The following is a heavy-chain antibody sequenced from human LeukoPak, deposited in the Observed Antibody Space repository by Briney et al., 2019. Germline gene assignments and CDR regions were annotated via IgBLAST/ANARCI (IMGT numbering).Heavy chain of an antibody. CDR3: AKVFPYYYDSSGHFDY. D-gene: IGHD3-22*01. CDR2: TSWNSGSI. V-gene: IGHV3-9*01. J-gene: IGHJ4*02. CDR1: RFTFDDYA. Sequence: GRSMRLSWAAARFTFDDYAMRWVRPAPGRGLEWVSGTSWNSGSIGYADSVKGRFTISRDNAKNSLYLQMNSLRAEDTALYYYAKVFPYYYDSSGHFDYWGQGTLVTVSS.